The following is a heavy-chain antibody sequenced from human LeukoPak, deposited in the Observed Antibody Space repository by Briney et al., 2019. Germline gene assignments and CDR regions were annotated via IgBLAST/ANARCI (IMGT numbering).Heavy chain of an antibody. Sequence: GGSLRLSCAASGFTFSSYGMHWVRQAPGKGLEWVAVISYDGSNKYYADSVKGRFTISRDNSKNTLYLQMNSLRAEDTAVYYCAKGRATPAPFDYWGQGTLVTVSS. V-gene: IGHV3-30*18. D-gene: IGHD1-26*01. CDR2: ISYDGSNK. CDR3: AKGRATPAPFDY. CDR1: GFTFSSYG. J-gene: IGHJ4*02.